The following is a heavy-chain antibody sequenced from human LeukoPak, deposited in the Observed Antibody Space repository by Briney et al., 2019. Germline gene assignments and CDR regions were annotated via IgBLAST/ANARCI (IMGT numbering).Heavy chain of an antibody. J-gene: IGHJ4*02. D-gene: IGHD4-17*01. V-gene: IGHV3-48*01. CDR1: GFTFSSYS. CDR3: ARGHATVKPKLFDY. Sequence: PGGSLRLSCAASGFTFSSYSMNWVRQAPGKGLEWVSYISSSSSTIYYADSVKGRFTISRDNAKNSLYLQMNSLRAEDTAVYYCARGHATVKPKLFDYWGQGTLVTVSS. CDR2: ISSSSSTI.